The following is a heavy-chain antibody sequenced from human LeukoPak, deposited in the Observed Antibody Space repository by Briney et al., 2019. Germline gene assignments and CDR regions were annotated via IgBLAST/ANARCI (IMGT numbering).Heavy chain of an antibody. CDR2: ISSSGSTI. CDR3: ARCYSATISFDY. D-gene: IGHD2-2*02. Sequence: PGGSLRLSCAASGFTFSSYEMNWVRQAPGKGLEWVSYISSSGSTIYYADSVKGRFTISRDNAKNSLYLQMNSLRAEDTAVYYCARCYSATISFDYWGQGTLVTVSS. V-gene: IGHV3-48*03. CDR1: GFTFSSYE. J-gene: IGHJ4*02.